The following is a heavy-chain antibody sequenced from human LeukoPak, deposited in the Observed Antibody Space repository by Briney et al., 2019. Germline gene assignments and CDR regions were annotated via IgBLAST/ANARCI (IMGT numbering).Heavy chain of an antibody. D-gene: IGHD2-2*01. CDR1: GFTFSSHA. CDR2: ISGSGGST. J-gene: IGHJ4*02. V-gene: IGHV3-23*01. Sequence: PGGSLRLSCAASGFTFSSHAMSWVRQAPGKGLEWVSAISGSGGSTYYADSVKGRFTISRDNSKNTLYLQMNSLRAEDTAVYYCAKSARYCSSTSCSPGGDYWGQGTLVTVSS. CDR3: AKSARYCSSTSCSPGGDY.